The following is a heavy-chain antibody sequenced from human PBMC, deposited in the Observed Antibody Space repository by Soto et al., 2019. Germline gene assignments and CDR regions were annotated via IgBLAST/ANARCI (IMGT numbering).Heavy chain of an antibody. CDR3: ARDPDYGDYEYYFDY. J-gene: IGHJ4*02. V-gene: IGHV1-69*04. CDR1: GGTFSSYA. D-gene: IGHD4-17*01. Sequence: SVKVSCKASGGTFSSYAISWVRQAPGQGLEWMGRIIPILGIANYAQKFQGRVTITADKSTSTAYMELSSLRSEDTAVYYCARDPDYGDYEYYFDYWGQGTLVTVSS. CDR2: IIPILGIA.